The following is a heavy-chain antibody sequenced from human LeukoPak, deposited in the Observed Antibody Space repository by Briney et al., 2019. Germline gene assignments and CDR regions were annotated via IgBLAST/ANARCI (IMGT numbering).Heavy chain of an antibody. CDR1: GYTFTSYA. J-gene: IGHJ4*02. CDR3: ARDGYYYDSSGYYYKGFDY. V-gene: IGHV1-3*01. CDR2: INAGNGNT. D-gene: IGHD3-22*01. Sequence: ASVKVSCKASGYTFTSYAMHWVRQAPGQRLEWMGWINAGNGNTKYSQKFQGRVTITRDTSASTAYMELSSLRPEDTAVYYCARDGYYYDSSGYYYKGFDYWGQGTLVTVSS.